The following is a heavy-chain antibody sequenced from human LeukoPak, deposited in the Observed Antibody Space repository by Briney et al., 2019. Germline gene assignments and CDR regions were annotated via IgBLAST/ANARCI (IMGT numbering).Heavy chain of an antibody. Sequence: PSQTLSLTCTVSGGSISSGGYYWSWIRQPPGKGLEWIGYIYHSGSTYYNPSLKSRVTISVDRSKNQFSLKLSSVTAADTAVYYCASSGPSYHDAFDIWGQGTMVTVSS. J-gene: IGHJ3*02. V-gene: IGHV4-30-2*01. CDR3: ASSGPSYHDAFDI. CDR2: IYHSGST. D-gene: IGHD2-15*01. CDR1: GGSISSGGYY.